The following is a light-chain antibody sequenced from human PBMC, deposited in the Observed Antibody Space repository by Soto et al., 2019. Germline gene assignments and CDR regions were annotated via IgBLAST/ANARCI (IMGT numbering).Light chain of an antibody. CDR1: SSDIGTYDL. Sequence: QSALTQPASVSGSPGQSITISCTGTSSDIGTYDLVSWYQHHPGKAPKLMIYEVNQRPSGVSNRFSGSKSGNTASLTISGLQAEDEADYYCSSYTTTNTPYVFGSGTKLTVL. CDR2: EVN. V-gene: IGLV2-14*02. J-gene: IGLJ1*01. CDR3: SSYTTTNTPYV.